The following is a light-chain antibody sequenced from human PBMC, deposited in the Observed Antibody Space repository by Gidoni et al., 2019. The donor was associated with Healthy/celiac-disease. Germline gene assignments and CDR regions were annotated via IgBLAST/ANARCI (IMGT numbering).Light chain of an antibody. Sequence: ETALPPSPATLSLSPGERATLSCRASQSVSSYLAWYQQKPGQAPRLLIYDASNWATGIPARFSGGGSGTDFTLTIRSLEPEDFAVYYCQQRSNLPRTFGQGTKLEIK. J-gene: IGKJ2*01. CDR2: DAS. V-gene: IGKV3-11*01. CDR3: QQRSNLPRT. CDR1: QSVSSY.